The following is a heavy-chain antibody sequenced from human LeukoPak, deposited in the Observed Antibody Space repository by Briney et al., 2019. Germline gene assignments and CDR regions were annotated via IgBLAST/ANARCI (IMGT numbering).Heavy chain of an antibody. CDR1: GYTFTCYV. V-gene: IGHV7-4-1*02. CDR3: ARGPLAYCGGDCQFDY. Sequence: ASVKVSCKASGYTFTCYVMNWVRQAPGQGLEWMGWINTNTGNPTYAQGFTGRFVFSLDTSVSTAYLQISSLETEDTAVYYCARGPLAYCGGDCQFDYWGQGTLVTVSS. D-gene: IGHD2-21*02. J-gene: IGHJ4*02. CDR2: INTNTGNP.